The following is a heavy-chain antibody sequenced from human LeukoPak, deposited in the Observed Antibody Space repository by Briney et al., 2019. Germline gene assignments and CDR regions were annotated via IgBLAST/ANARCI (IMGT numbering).Heavy chain of an antibody. J-gene: IGHJ4*02. CDR3: ASVLYCGADCYSGRYFFDY. D-gene: IGHD2-21*02. Sequence: GASVKVSCKASGYTFTSYDRHWVRQAPGQGLDWMGIINPSGDSTSYAQKFQGRVTMTRDTSTSTVYMELSSLRSEDTAVYYCASVLYCGADCYSGRYFFDYWGQGTLVTVSS. CDR1: GYTFTSYD. CDR2: INPSGDST. V-gene: IGHV1-46*01.